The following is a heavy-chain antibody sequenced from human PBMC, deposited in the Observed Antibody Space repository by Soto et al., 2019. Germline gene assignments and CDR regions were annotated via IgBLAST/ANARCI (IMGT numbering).Heavy chain of an antibody. D-gene: IGHD3-9*01. CDR3: ARHGSQYDILTGYAYYFDY. CDR1: GGSISSYY. Sequence: SETLSLTCTVSGGSISSYYWSWIRQPPGKGLEWIGYIYYSGSTNYNPSLKSRVTISVDTSKNQFSLKLSSVTAADTAVYYCARHGSQYDILTGYAYYFDYWGQGTLVTVSS. V-gene: IGHV4-59*08. CDR2: IYYSGST. J-gene: IGHJ4*02.